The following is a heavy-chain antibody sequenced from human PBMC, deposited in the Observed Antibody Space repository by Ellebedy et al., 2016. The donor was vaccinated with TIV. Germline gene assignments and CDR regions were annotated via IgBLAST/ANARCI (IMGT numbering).Heavy chain of an antibody. V-gene: IGHV3-74*01. CDR1: GFTFSTYW. Sequence: GESLKISCAASGFTFSTYWMHWVRQAPGKGLMWVSHINTDGSSTGYADSVKGRFTISRDNAKNTLYLQMNGLRAEDTAVYYCAREVWYPASWGQGTLVTVSS. CDR3: AREVWYPAS. D-gene: IGHD6-13*01. CDR2: INTDGSST. J-gene: IGHJ4*02.